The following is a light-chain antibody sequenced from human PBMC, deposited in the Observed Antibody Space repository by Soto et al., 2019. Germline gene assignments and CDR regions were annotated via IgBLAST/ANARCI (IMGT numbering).Light chain of an antibody. Sequence: EIVMTQSPATLSVFPGERVTLSCRASQDIRSSLAWYQQKPGQAPRLLIYGASIRATGVPATFSGSGSGTEFTLSISSLQSEHLGVYYCIQSLQDVTFGQGTRLEI. CDR3: IQSLQDVT. CDR1: QDIRSS. V-gene: IGKV3-15*01. CDR2: GAS. J-gene: IGKJ5*01.